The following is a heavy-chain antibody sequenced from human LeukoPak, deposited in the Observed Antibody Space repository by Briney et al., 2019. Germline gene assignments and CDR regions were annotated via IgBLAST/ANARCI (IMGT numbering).Heavy chain of an antibody. J-gene: IGHJ4*02. CDR3: ARVSMVRGGLGPFDY. D-gene: IGHD3-10*01. CDR2: IYSGGST. V-gene: IGHV3-66*01. Sequence: PGGSLRLSCAASGFTVSSNYMSWVRQAPGKGLEWVSVIYSGGSTYYADSVKGRFTISRDNSKNTLYLQMNSLRAEDTAVYYCARVSMVRGGLGPFDYWGQGTLVTVSS. CDR1: GFTVSSNY.